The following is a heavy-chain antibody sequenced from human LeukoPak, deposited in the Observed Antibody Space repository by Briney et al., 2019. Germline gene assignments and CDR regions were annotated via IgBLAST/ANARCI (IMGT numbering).Heavy chain of an antibody. Sequence: GRSLRLSCAASGFTFSSYAMHWVRQAPGKGLEWVAVISYDGSNKYYADSVKGRFTISRDNSKNTLYLQMNSLRAEDTAVYYCARDGAYYDYVWGSYRYTGAFDIWGQGTMVTVSS. CDR1: GFTFSSYA. D-gene: IGHD3-16*02. V-gene: IGHV3-30*04. J-gene: IGHJ3*02. CDR3: ARDGAYYDYVWGSYRYTGAFDI. CDR2: ISYDGSNK.